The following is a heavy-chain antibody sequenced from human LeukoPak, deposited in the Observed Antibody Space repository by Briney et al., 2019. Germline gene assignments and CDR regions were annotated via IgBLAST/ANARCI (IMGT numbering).Heavy chain of an antibody. CDR1: GFTFSSYA. CDR2: ISYDGSNK. J-gene: IGHJ4*02. V-gene: IGHV3-30-3*01. D-gene: IGHD1-26*01. Sequence: PGGSLRLSCAASGFTFSSYAMHWVRQAPGKGLEWVAVISYDGSNKYYADSVKGRFTISRDNSKNTLYLQMNNLRADDTAVYYCARVGSQSFDFWGQGTLVIVSS. CDR3: ARVGSQSFDF.